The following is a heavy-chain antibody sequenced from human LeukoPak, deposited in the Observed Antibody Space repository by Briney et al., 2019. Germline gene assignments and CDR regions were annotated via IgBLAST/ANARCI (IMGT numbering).Heavy chain of an antibody. J-gene: IGHJ4*02. CDR2: VYSSGST. D-gene: IGHD6-6*01. Sequence: PGGSLRLSCAAFGFTVSSKYMSWVRQAPGKGLEWVSVVYSSGSTYYADSVKGRFTISRDNSKNTLSLQMNSLRAEDTAVYYCATSLASARAAGYYFDYWGQGTLVTVSS. CDR3: ATSLASARAAGYYFDY. CDR1: GFTVSSKY. V-gene: IGHV3-66*01.